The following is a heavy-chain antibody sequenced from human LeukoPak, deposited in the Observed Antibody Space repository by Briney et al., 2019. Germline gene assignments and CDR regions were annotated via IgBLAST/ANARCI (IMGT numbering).Heavy chain of an antibody. Sequence: GGSLRLSCAASGFTFSSYAMSWVRQAPGKGLEWVSAISGSGGSTYYADSVKGRFTISRDDSKNTLYLQMNSLRAEDTAVYYCAKVRRATGGNYFDYWGQGTLVTVSS. V-gene: IGHV3-23*01. CDR1: GFTFSSYA. J-gene: IGHJ4*02. CDR2: ISGSGGST. CDR3: AKVRRATGGNYFDY. D-gene: IGHD7-27*01.